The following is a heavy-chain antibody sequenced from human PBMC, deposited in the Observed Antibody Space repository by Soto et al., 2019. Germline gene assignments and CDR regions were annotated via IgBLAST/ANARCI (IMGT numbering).Heavy chain of an antibody. J-gene: IGHJ5*02. CDR3: ARGVGSGTYYNPYSSSVP. V-gene: IGHV1-69*13. CDR1: GGTFSSYA. D-gene: IGHD3-10*01. Sequence: SVKVSCKASGGTFSSYAISWVRQAPGQGLEWMGGIIPIFGTANYAQKFQGRVTITADESTSTAYMELSSLRSEDTAVYYCARGVGSGTYYNPYSSSVPWGQGTLVTVSS. CDR2: IIPIFGTA.